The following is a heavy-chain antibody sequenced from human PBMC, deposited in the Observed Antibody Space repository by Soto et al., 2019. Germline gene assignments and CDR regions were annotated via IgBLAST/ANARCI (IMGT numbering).Heavy chain of an antibody. Sequence: QVQLQQWGAGLLKPSETLSLTCAVYGGSFSGYYWSWIRQPPGKGLEWIGEINHSGSTNYNPSLKSRITISGDTSKNRLSLKLSSVTAADTAVYYCARTLLKRGLQLCAFDIWGQGTMVTVSS. CDR3: ARTLLKRGLQLCAFDI. CDR1: GGSFSGYY. V-gene: IGHV4-34*01. D-gene: IGHD5-12*01. J-gene: IGHJ3*02. CDR2: INHSGST.